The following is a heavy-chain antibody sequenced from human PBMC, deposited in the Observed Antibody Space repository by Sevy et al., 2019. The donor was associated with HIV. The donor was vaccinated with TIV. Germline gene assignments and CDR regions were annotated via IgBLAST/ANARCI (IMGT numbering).Heavy chain of an antibody. CDR3: ARDIRNYYDYYYMDV. D-gene: IGHD1-7*01. Sequence: SETLSLTCTVSGDSISSYYWSWIRQPAGKGLEWIGRIYPSWSTNYNPSLKSRVTMSLDTSKNQFSLKLNSLTAADTAVYYCARDIRNYYDYYYMDVWGKGTTVTVSS. CDR2: IYPSWST. CDR1: GDSISSYY. V-gene: IGHV4-4*07. J-gene: IGHJ6*03.